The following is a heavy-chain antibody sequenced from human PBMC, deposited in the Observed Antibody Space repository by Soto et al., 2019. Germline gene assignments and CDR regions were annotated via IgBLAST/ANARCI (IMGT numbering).Heavy chain of an antibody. CDR1: GFTFSTYD. V-gene: IGHV3-13*01. CDR3: ARRGIDTMSGFDALDV. J-gene: IGHJ3*01. CDR2: IVVAGDT. Sequence: EVLPVESGGGLVQPGGSLRLSCTTSGFTFSTYDMHWVRQVTGKGLEWVSGIVVAGDTYYPDSAKGRFTISRENAKNSLYLQMDSLRVEDTAVYYCARRGIDTMSGFDALDVWGLGTKVTVSS. D-gene: IGHD6-25*01.